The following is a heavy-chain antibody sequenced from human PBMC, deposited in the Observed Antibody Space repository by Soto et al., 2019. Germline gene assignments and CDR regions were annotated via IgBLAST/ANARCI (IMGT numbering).Heavy chain of an antibody. Sequence: QVQLQESGPGLVKPSQTLSLTCAVSGGSISSGGYYWSWIRQHPGKGLEWTGYIYYSGSTYYNPSLKTRVTISVDTSKNQLSLNLSSVTDADTAVYYCARDPNPIFDTWGQGILVTVSS. D-gene: IGHD3-3*01. V-gene: IGHV4-31*11. CDR2: IYYSGST. CDR3: ARDPNPIFDT. CDR1: GGSISSGGYY. J-gene: IGHJ5*02.